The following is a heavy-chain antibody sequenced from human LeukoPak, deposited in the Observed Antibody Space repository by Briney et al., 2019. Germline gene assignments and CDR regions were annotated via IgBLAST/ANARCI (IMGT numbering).Heavy chain of an antibody. J-gene: IGHJ4*02. V-gene: IGHV3-21*01. CDR3: ARVGLKRSYHYFDY. CDR1: GFTFSSYS. CDR2: ISSSSSYI. D-gene: IGHD3-16*02. Sequence: GGSLRLSCAASGFTFSSYSMNWVRQAPGKGLEWVSSISSSSSYIYYADSVKGRFTISRDNAKNSLYLQMNSLRAEDTAVYYCARVGLKRSYHYFDYWGQGTLVTVSS.